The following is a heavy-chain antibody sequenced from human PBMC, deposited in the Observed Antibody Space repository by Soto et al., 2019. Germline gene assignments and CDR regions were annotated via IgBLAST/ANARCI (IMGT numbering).Heavy chain of an antibody. CDR2: INPSGGST. V-gene: IGHV1-46*03. J-gene: IGHJ6*03. D-gene: IGHD2-2*01. CDR1: GYTFTSYY. Sequence: ASVKVSCKASGYTFTSYYMHWVRQAPGQGLEWMGIINPSGGSTSYAQKFQGRVTMTRDTSTSTVYMELSSLRSEDTAVYYCASQYCSSTSCYGHYYYYYMDVWGKGTTVTAP. CDR3: ASQYCSSTSCYGHYYYYYMDV.